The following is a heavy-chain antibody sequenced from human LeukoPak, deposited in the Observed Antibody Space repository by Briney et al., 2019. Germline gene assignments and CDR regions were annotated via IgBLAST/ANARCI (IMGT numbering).Heavy chain of an antibody. CDR2: IWYDGSNK. CDR1: GFTFSSYG. D-gene: IGHD2-2*01. CDR3: ARAKYCSSTSCYLRSYYYYGVDV. J-gene: IGHJ6*02. V-gene: IGHV3-33*01. Sequence: GGSLRLSCAASGFTFSSYGMHWVRQAPGKGLEWVAVIWYDGSNKYYADSVKGRFTISRDNSKNTLYLQMNSPRAEDTAVYYCARAKYCSSTSCYLRSYYYYGVDVWGQGTTVTVSS.